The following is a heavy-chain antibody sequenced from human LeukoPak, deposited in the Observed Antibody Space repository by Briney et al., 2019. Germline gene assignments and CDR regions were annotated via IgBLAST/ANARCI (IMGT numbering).Heavy chain of an antibody. J-gene: IGHJ3*02. D-gene: IGHD3-3*01. Sequence: PGRSLRLSCAASGFTFSSYSMNWVRQAPGKGLEWVSAISGSGGSTYYADSVKGRFTISRDNSKNTLYLQMNSLRAEDTAVYYCAKAIRFLEWSDAFDIWGQGTMVTVSS. CDR1: GFTFSSYS. V-gene: IGHV3-23*01. CDR3: AKAIRFLEWSDAFDI. CDR2: ISGSGGST.